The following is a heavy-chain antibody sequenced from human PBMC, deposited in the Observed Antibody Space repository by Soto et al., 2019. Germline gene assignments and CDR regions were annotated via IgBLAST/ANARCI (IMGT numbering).Heavy chain of an antibody. CDR1: GYTFTNYA. V-gene: IGHV1-3*05. CDR2: INAGNGNT. CDR3: ARGFPVWVDP. D-gene: IGHD3-3*01. Sequence: QVQLVQSGAEEKKPGASVKVSCKASGYTFTNYAMHWVRQAPGQRLEWMGWINAGNGNTKYSQKFQGRVTITRDTAASTAYMELSSLRAEDTAVYYCARGFPVWVDPWGQGTLVTVSS. J-gene: IGHJ5*02.